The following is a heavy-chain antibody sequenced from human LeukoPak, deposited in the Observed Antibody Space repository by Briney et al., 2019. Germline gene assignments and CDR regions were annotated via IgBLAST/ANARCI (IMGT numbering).Heavy chain of an antibody. J-gene: IGHJ3*02. Sequence: SETLSLTCVVYGGSLSDYYWSWIRQPPGKGLEWIGEINHSGSTNYNPSLKSRVTISEDTSKNQFSLKLDSVTAAGTAVYYCAKSNGYGLVDIWGQGTMVTVSS. CDR3: AKSNGYGLVDI. D-gene: IGHD3-10*01. V-gene: IGHV4-34*01. CDR1: GGSLSDYY. CDR2: INHSGST.